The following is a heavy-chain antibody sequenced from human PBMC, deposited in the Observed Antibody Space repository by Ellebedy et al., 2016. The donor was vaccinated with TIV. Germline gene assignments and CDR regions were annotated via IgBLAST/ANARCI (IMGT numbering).Heavy chain of an antibody. J-gene: IGHJ4*02. Sequence: GESLKISXAASGFTFNNYWMSWVRQAPGKGLEWVSTIGGSGGSTYYADSVKGRFTISRDNSKNTLYLQMNSLRADDTAVYYCAKGTSNWDYWGQGTLVTVSS. CDR3: AKGTSNWDY. CDR2: IGGSGGST. V-gene: IGHV3-23*01. D-gene: IGHD1-1*01. CDR1: GFTFNNYW.